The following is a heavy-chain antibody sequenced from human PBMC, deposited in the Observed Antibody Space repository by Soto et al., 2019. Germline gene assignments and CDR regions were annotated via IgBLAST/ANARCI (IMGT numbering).Heavy chain of an antibody. CDR2: VIPILDIA. V-gene: IGHV1-69*02. CDR1: GGTFSGYT. Sequence: QVQLVQSGAEVKKPGSSVKVSCKASGGTFSGYTISWVRQAPGQGLEWMGRVIPILDIAHYAQKFQGRVTSTADKSSGTAYMELSSLRSQDTAVYYCATTLPTSSPGSLDYWGQGTLVTVSS. CDR3: ATTLPTSSPGSLDY. J-gene: IGHJ4*02. D-gene: IGHD3-10*01.